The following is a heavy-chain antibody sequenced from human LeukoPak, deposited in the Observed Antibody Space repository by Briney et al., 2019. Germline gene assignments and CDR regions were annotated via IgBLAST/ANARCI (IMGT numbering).Heavy chain of an antibody. J-gene: IGHJ4*02. CDR2: IKPDGSAK. CDR3: ARNPYGDHDY. CDR1: GFIFSNYW. V-gene: IGHV3-7*01. D-gene: IGHD4-17*01. Sequence: GGSLRLSCAASGFIFSNYWMIWVRQAPGKGLEWVANIKPDGSAKNYVDSLKGRFTIFRDNAKNSLYLQMNSLTVADTAVYFCARNPYGDHDYWGQGTLVTVSS.